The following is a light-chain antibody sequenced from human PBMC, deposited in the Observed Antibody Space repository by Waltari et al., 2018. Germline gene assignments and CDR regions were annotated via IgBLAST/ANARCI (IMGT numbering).Light chain of an antibody. Sequence: QSALTQPPSASGSPGHSVTISCPGTSSHFGGYNSVSWYQRHPGKAPKLMIYEVNKRPSGVPDRFSGSKSGNTASLTVSGLQAEDEAEYSCSSYAGSNNWVFGGGTKLTVL. CDR3: SSYAGSNNWV. V-gene: IGLV2-8*01. CDR2: EVN. J-gene: IGLJ3*02. CDR1: SSHFGGYNS.